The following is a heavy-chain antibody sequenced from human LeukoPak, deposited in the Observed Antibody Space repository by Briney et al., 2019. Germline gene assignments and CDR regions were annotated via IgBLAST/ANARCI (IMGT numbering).Heavy chain of an antibody. CDR2: INTNTGNP. CDR3: ARESSSSWPKDWFDP. D-gene: IGHD6-13*01. CDR1: GYTFTSYA. V-gene: IGHV7-4-1*02. J-gene: IGHJ5*02. Sequence: GASVKVSCKASGYTFTSYAMNWVRQAPGQGLEWMGWINTNTGNPTYAQGFTGRFVFSLDTSVSTAYLQISSLKAEDTAVYYCARESSSSWPKDWFDPWGQGTLVTVSS.